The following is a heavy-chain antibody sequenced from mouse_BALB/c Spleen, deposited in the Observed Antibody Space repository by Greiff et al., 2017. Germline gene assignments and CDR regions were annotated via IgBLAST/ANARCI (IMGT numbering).Heavy chain of an antibody. D-gene: IGHD2-1*01. CDR3: TSNGNYPFDY. J-gene: IGHJ3*01. V-gene: IGHV1-5*01. CDR2: IYPGNSDT. CDR1: GYTFTSYW. Sequence: VQLQQSGTVLVRPGASVKISCKASGYTFTSYWMYWVKQRPGQGLEWIGAIYPGNSDTSYNQKFKGKATVTAVTSASTAYMQLSSLTNEDSAVYCCTSNGNYPFDYWGQGTLVTVSA.